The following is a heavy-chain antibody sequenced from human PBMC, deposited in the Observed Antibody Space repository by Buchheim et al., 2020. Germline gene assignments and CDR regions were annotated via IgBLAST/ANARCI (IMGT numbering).Heavy chain of an antibody. CDR3: ARDVIVDTAMEYYYYGMDV. CDR2: IYYSGST. J-gene: IGHJ6*02. CDR1: GGSISSYY. Sequence: QVQLQESGPGLVKPSETLSLTCTVSGGSISSYYWSWIRQPPGKGLEWIGYIYYSGSTNYNPSLKSRVTISVDTSKNQFSLKLSSVTAADTAVYYWARDVIVDTAMEYYYYGMDVWGQGTT. D-gene: IGHD5-18*01. V-gene: IGHV4-59*01.